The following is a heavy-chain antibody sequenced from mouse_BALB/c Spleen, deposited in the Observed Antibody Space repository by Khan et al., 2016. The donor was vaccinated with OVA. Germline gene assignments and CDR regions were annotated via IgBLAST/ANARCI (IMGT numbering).Heavy chain of an antibody. Sequence: VQLQQSGPGLVKSSQSLSLTCTVTGYSITTDYAWNWIRQFPGNKLEWMGFISYSGNTKYNPSIKSRISITRDTSKNQSFLQLKSVTTEDTARYSGARVCGRDFNYWGQGTTLTVSS. CDR3: ARVCGRDFNY. J-gene: IGHJ2*01. CDR1: GYSITTDYA. D-gene: IGHD4-1*01. CDR2: ISYSGNT. V-gene: IGHV3-2*02.